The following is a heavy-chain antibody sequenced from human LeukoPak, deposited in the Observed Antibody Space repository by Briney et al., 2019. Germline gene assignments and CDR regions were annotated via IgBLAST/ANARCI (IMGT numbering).Heavy chain of an antibody. V-gene: IGHV4-59*08. D-gene: IGHD1-26*01. Sequence: SETLSLTCTASGGSISCYYWSWIRQPPGKGLEWIGYIYYSGSTNYNPSLKSRVTISVDTSKNQFSLKLSSVTAADTAVYYCARHGPRIVGATSNAFDIWGQGTMVTVSS. J-gene: IGHJ3*02. CDR1: GGSISCYY. CDR2: IYYSGST. CDR3: ARHGPRIVGATSNAFDI.